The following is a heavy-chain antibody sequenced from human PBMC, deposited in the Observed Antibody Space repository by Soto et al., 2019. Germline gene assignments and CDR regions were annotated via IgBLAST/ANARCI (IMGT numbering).Heavy chain of an antibody. D-gene: IGHD1-7*01. CDR3: VRGTSTHGLDN. V-gene: IGHV3-7*03. CDR2: IKEDGSKK. CDR1: GFTIRNYW. Sequence: PGGPLRLSCEASGFTIRNYWMNCVRQAPGKGLEWVANIKEDGSKKTYVDSVKRRFTISRDNAKNSLYLQINSLRAEDTAVYYCVRGTSTHGLDNWGQGTLVTVSS. J-gene: IGHJ4*02.